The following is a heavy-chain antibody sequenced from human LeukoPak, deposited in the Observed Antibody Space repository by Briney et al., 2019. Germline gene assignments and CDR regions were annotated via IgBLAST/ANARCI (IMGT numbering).Heavy chain of an antibody. CDR1: GFTFSSYA. V-gene: IGHV3-30-3*01. J-gene: IGHJ4*02. Sequence: GRSLRLSCAASGFTFSSYAMHWVRQAPGKGLEWVGVISYDGSNKYYADSVKGRFTISRDNSKNTLYLQMNSLRAEDTAVYYCARKGSTSYDSPDFDYWGQGTLVTVSS. CDR3: ARKGSTSYDSPDFDY. D-gene: IGHD2-2*01. CDR2: ISYDGSNK.